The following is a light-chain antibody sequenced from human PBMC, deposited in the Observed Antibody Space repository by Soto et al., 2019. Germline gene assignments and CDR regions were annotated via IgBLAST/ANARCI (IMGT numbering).Light chain of an antibody. J-gene: IGLJ1*01. V-gene: IGLV2-14*01. CDR1: ISDIGAYNF. CDR2: DVT. CDR3: CSYAGSLYV. Sequence: LTQPASVSGSPGQSITISCTGTISDIGAYNFVSWYQQHPGKAPILMIYDVTNRPSGVSNRFSASKSGNTASLTISGLQAEDEADYYCCSYAGSLYVFGTGTKVTVL.